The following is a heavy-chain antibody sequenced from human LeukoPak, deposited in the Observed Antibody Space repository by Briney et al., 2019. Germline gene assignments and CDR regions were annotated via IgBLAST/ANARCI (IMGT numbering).Heavy chain of an antibody. V-gene: IGHV4-39*07. J-gene: IGHJ5*02. Sequence: PSETLSLTCTVSGGSISSGSYYWSWIRQPPGKGLEWIGEINHSGSANHNPSLKSRVTISVDTSKNQFSLKLTSVTAADRAVYYCARGGPRYNWNGRNWFDPWGQGTLVTVSS. CDR2: INHSGSA. D-gene: IGHD1-1*01. CDR3: ARGGPRYNWNGRNWFDP. CDR1: GGSISSGSYY.